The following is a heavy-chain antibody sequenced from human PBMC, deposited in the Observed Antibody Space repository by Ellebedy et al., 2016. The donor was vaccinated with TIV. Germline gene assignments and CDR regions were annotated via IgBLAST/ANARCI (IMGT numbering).Heavy chain of an antibody. D-gene: IGHD5-12*01. J-gene: IGHJ6*02. Sequence: PGGSLRLSCAVSGFKFSKFWMGWVRQAPGRGLEWVANIKEDGSEKHYVDSVKGRFTISRDNAKNSLYLQMNSLTDEDTAVYYCTSSTGYSDYDITGMDAWGQGTPVTVSS. CDR3: TSSTGYSDYDITGMDA. V-gene: IGHV3-7*03. CDR1: GFKFSKFW. CDR2: IKEDGSEK.